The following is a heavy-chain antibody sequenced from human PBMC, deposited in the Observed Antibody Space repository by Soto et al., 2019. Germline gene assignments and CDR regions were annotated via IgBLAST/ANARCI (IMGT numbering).Heavy chain of an antibody. Sequence: QVQLQQCGAGLWKPSETLSLTCTVYGGSFSGYYWTWIRQPPGTGLEWFGEINHSGSTNYNPSLKSRVTISVDTSKNQFSLKLTSVTAADTAVYYCARDKITVLFDYWGQGTLVTVSS. CDR1: GGSFSGYY. CDR3: ARDKITVLFDY. D-gene: IGHD3-10*01. J-gene: IGHJ4*02. CDR2: INHSGST. V-gene: IGHV4-34*01.